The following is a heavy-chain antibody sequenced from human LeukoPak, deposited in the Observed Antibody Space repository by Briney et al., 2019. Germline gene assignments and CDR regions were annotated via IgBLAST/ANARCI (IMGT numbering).Heavy chain of an antibody. CDR3: ARAYSSGYAFYYMDV. CDR1: GGTFSSYA. J-gene: IGHJ6*03. D-gene: IGHD5-12*01. CDR2: IIPIFGTA. Sequence: SVKVSCKASGGTFSSYAISWVRQAPGQGLEWMGGIIPIFGTANYAQKFQGRVTITADESTSTAYMELSSLRSEDTAVYYCARAYSSGYAFYYMDVWGKGTTVTVSS. V-gene: IGHV1-69*13.